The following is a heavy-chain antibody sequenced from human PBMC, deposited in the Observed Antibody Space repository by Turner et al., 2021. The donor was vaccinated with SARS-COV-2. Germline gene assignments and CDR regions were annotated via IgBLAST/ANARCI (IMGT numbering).Heavy chain of an antibody. D-gene: IGHD4-4*01. J-gene: IGHJ3*02. CDR3: YRGPDAFDI. CDR1: GYTFPGYY. Sequence: QVQLVQSGAEAKKPGASVKVSCKASGYTFPGYYMHWVRQAPGQGLEWMGWINPNSGGTNYVQKFQGRVTMTRDTSISTAYMEVSRLRSDDTAVYYCYRGPDAFDIWGQGTMVTVSS. V-gene: IGHV1-2*02. CDR2: INPNSGGT.